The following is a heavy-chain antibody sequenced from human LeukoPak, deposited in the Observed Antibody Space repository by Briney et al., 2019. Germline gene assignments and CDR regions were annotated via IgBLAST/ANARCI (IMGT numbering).Heavy chain of an antibody. D-gene: IGHD2-21*01. CDR1: GGTFSSYA. CDR3: ARVITGAYCGGDCYTVDY. Sequence: SVKVSCKASGGTFSSYAISWVRQAPGQGLEWMGRITPIFGTANYAQKFQGRVTITTDESTSTAYMALSSLRSEDTTVYYCARVITGAYCGGDCYTVDYWGQGTLVTVSS. V-gene: IGHV1-69*05. CDR2: ITPIFGTA. J-gene: IGHJ4*02.